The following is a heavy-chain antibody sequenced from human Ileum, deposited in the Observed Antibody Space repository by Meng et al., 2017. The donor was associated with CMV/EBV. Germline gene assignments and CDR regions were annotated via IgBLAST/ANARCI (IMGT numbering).Heavy chain of an antibody. CDR1: GSPFTHYH. J-gene: IGHJ4*02. D-gene: IGHD2/OR15-2a*01. V-gene: IGHV1-46*01. CDR3: ARDLSSDTTSYYTPDY. Sequence: GSPFTHYHMPWVRQAPGQGLEWLGIITPSGGGTASAQKFQAKITMTRDTSTNTVYMALRNLGTEDTAVYFCARDLSSDTTSYYTPDYWGQETLVTVSS. CDR2: ITPSGGGT.